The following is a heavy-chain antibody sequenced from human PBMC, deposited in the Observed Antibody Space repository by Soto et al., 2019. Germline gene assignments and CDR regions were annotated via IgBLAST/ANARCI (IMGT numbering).Heavy chain of an antibody. CDR1: GESFSGHI. Sequence: SETLSLTCAVYGESFSGHIWTWIRQTPGKGLQWIGQINHSGSASYNPSLKSRVTISVHTSNSQFSLKLSSVTAADTAVYYCARHPSDFWFDPWGQGTLVTVSS. CDR3: ARHPSDFWFDP. V-gene: IGHV4-34*01. CDR2: INHSGSA. D-gene: IGHD2-21*02. J-gene: IGHJ5*02.